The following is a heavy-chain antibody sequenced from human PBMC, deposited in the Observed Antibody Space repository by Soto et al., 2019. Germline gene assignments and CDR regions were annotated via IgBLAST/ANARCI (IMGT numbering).Heavy chain of an antibody. J-gene: IGHJ6*02. CDR1: GGSFSGYY. CDR2: INHSGST. CDR3: ARGRGSGSYIHYYYGMDV. V-gene: IGHV4-34*01. Sequence: SETLSLTCAVYGGSFSGYYWSWIRQPPGKGLEWIGEINHSGSTNYNPSLKSRDTISVDTSKNQFSLKLSSVTAADTAVYYCARGRGSGSYIHYYYGMDVWGQGTTVTVSS. D-gene: IGHD3-10*01.